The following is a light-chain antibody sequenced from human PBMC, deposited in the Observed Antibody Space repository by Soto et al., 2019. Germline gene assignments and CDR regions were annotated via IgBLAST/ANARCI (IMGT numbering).Light chain of an antibody. CDR3: QQYGDSPFT. Sequence: EIVLTQSPGTLSFSPGERTTLTCRASQSVSYNCLAWYHQKPGQAPRLLIYGVSSRATGIPDRFSGSGSVTDFKLTISRLEPEDFAVYYCQQYGDSPFTFGPGTKVDLK. J-gene: IGKJ3*01. CDR2: GVS. V-gene: IGKV3-20*01. CDR1: QSVSYNC.